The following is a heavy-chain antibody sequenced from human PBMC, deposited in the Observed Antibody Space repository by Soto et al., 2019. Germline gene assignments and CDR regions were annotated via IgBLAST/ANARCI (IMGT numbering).Heavy chain of an antibody. CDR3: TRASSLAFDF. CDR1: GLTFGDYA. Sequence: GGSLRLSCTTSGLTFGDYALSWVRQAPGKGLEWVGFIRRNAYGGTTDYAASVKGRFTISRDDSKSIAYLQMNSLRTEDTALYYCTRASSLAFDFWGQGTLVTVSS. CDR2: IRRNAYGGTT. J-gene: IGHJ4*02. D-gene: IGHD3-10*01. V-gene: IGHV3-49*04.